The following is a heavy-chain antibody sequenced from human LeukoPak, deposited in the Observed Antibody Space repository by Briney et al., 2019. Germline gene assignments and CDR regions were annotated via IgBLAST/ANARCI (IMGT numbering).Heavy chain of an antibody. CDR3: AKGSQARTTVTTFDY. D-gene: IGHD4-17*01. V-gene: IGHV3-23*01. CDR2: ISGSAHKI. J-gene: IGHJ4*02. Sequence: GGSLRLSCVASGFTFSNYAMSWVRQAPEKGLDWVSVISGSAHKIRYADSVKGRFTISRDNSKNTLYLQMNSLRAEDTAVYYCAKGSQARTTVTTFDYWGQGTLVTVSS. CDR1: GFTFSNYA.